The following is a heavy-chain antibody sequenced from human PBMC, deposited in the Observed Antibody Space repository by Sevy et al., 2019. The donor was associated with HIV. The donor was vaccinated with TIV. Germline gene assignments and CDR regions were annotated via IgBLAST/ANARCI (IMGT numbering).Heavy chain of an antibody. CDR1: GYTFTGYY. Sequence: ASVKVSGKASGYTFTGYYIHWVRQAPGQGLEWMGWINPNSGGTNYAQNFQGRVTRTRDTSISAAYVDLSRLRSDDTAVYYCATTGLDIVVVPAALDYWGQGTLVTVSS. D-gene: IGHD2-2*01. CDR2: INPNSGGT. CDR3: ATTGLDIVVVPAALDY. V-gene: IGHV1-2*02. J-gene: IGHJ4*02.